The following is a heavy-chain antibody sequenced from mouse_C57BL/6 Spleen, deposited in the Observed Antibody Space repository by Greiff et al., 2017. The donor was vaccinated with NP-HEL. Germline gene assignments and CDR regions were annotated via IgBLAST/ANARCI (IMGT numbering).Heavy chain of an antibody. J-gene: IGHJ1*03. Sequence: EVKLVESGGGLVQPGGSLSLSCAASGFTFTDYYMSWVRQPPGKALEWLGFIRNKANGYTTEYSAYVKGRFTISRDNSPSILYLQLHALRAGNSATYYCARSYYDGDYGWYFDVWGTGTTVTVSS. CDR2: IRNKANGYTT. D-gene: IGHD2-3*01. V-gene: IGHV7-3*01. CDR3: ARSYYDGDYGWYFDV. CDR1: GFTFTDYY.